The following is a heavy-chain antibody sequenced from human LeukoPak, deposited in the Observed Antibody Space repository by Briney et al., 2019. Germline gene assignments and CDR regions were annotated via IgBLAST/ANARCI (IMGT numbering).Heavy chain of an antibody. CDR1: GFTFSSYW. V-gene: IGHV3-7*01. D-gene: IGHD3-16*01. CDR2: INQDGSEK. Sequence: PGGSLRLSCAASGFTFSSYWMHWVRQAPGKGLEWVANINQDGSEKYYVDSVKGRFTISRDNAKNSLFLQMNSLRAEDTAVYYCARRVPNEVITDYFDYWGPGTLVTVSS. J-gene: IGHJ4*02. CDR3: ARRVPNEVITDYFDY.